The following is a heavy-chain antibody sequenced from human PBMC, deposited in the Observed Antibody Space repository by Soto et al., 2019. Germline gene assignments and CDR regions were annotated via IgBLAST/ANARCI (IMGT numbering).Heavy chain of an antibody. V-gene: IGHV3-30-3*01. CDR3: ARDRASSGWLTYYYDYGMDV. J-gene: IGHJ6*02. CDR1: GFTFSSYA. D-gene: IGHD6-19*01. Sequence: QVQLVESGGGVVQPGRSLRLSCAASGFTFSSYAMHWVRQAPGKGLEWVAVISYDGSNKYYVDSVKGRFTISRDNSKITLYLQMNSLRAEDTAAYYCARDRASSGWLTYYYDYGMDVWGQGTTVTVSS. CDR2: ISYDGSNK.